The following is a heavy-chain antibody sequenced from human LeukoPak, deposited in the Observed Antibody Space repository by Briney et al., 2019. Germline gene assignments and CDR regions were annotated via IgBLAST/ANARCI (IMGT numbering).Heavy chain of an antibody. CDR2: VNPNSGGT. CDR3: ARVQRGTVAGYYFDY. Sequence: ASVKVSCKASGYTFTGYYMHWVRQSPGQGLEWMGWVNPNSGGTNYAQKFQGRVTMTRDTSISTAYMELSRLRSDDTAVYYCARVQRGTVAGYYFDYWGQGTLVTVSS. CDR1: GYTFTGYY. D-gene: IGHD6-19*01. J-gene: IGHJ4*02. V-gene: IGHV1-2*02.